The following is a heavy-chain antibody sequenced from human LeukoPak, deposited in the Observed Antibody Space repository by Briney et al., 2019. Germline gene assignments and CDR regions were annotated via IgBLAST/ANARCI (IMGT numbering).Heavy chain of an antibody. CDR1: GFTFSSYG. V-gene: IGHV3-33*01. D-gene: IGHD6-19*01. CDR2: IWYDGSNK. J-gene: IGHJ4*02. Sequence: GGSLRLSCAASGFTFSSYGMHWVRQAPGKGLGWVAVIWYDGSNKYYADSVKGRFTISRDNSKNTMYLQMNSLRAEDTAVYYCASGGGYSSAWHSSDYWGQGTLVTVSS. CDR3: ASGGGYSSAWHSSDY.